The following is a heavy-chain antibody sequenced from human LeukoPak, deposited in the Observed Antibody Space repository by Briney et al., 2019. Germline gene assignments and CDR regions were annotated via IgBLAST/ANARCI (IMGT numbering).Heavy chain of an antibody. CDR1: GFTVCSNY. CDR2: IYSGGST. Sequence: GGSLRLSCAASGFTVCSNYMSWVRQAPGKGLEWVSVIYSGGSTYYADSVKGRFTLSRDNSKNTLYLQMNSLRAEDTAVYYCARDGRGGAFDIWGQGTMVTDSS. D-gene: IGHD3-10*02. J-gene: IGHJ3*02. CDR3: ARDGRGGAFDI. V-gene: IGHV3-66*02.